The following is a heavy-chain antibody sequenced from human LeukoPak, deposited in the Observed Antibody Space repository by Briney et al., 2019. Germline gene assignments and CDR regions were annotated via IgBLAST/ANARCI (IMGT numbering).Heavy chain of an antibody. CDR1: GGSFSGYY. Sequence: PSETLSLTCAVYGGSFSGYYWSWIRQPPGKGLEWIGEINHSGSTNYSPSLKSRVTISVDTSKNQFSLKLSSVTAADTAVYYCARGGIVVVPAGFDYWGQGTLVTVSS. J-gene: IGHJ4*02. V-gene: IGHV4-34*01. CDR2: INHSGST. D-gene: IGHD2-2*01. CDR3: ARGGIVVVPAGFDY.